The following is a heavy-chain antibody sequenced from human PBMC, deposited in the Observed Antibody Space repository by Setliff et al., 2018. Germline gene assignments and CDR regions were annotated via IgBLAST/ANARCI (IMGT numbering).Heavy chain of an antibody. CDR3: VRSGKFGMRFWFDQ. Sequence: ASVTVSCKASGNRFTDYFLHWVRQAPGQGLEWMGWINPNSGDTHSAQKFQGRVTMTRDTSINTAYMELSSLTSDDTAFYYCVRSGKFGMRFWFDQWGLGTLVTVSS. J-gene: IGHJ5*02. D-gene: IGHD1-26*01. CDR1: GNRFTDYF. CDR2: INPNSGDT. V-gene: IGHV1-2*02.